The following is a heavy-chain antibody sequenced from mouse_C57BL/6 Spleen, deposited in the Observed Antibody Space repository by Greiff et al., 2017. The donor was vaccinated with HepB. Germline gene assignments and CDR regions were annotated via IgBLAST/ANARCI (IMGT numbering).Heavy chain of an antibody. V-gene: IGHV5-17*01. Sequence: EVKLMESGGGLVKPGGSLKLSCAASGFTFSDFGMHWVRQAPEKGLEWVAYISSGSSTIYYADTVKGRFTISRDNAKNTLFLQMTSLRSEDTAMYYCARGSDYDYWGQGTTLTVSS. CDR1: GFTFSDFG. J-gene: IGHJ2*01. CDR3: ARGSDYDY. CDR2: ISSGSSTI.